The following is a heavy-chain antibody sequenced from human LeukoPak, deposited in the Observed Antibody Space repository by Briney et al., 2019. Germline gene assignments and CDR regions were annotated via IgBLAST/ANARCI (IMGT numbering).Heavy chain of an antibody. CDR3: ARAAENYGGRFDS. Sequence: GGSLRLSCAASGFTFSSYAIHWVRQAPGKGLEWVALISYDGSNKYYADSVKGRFTISRDNAKNSLYLQMNSLRAEDTAVYYCARAAENYGGRFDSWGQGTLVTVSS. D-gene: IGHD3-16*01. CDR2: ISYDGSNK. CDR1: GFTFSSYA. J-gene: IGHJ4*02. V-gene: IGHV3-30*04.